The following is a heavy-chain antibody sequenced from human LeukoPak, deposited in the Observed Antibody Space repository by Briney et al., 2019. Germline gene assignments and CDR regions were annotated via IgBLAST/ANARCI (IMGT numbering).Heavy chain of an antibody. J-gene: IGHJ6*03. Sequence: PSETLSLTCTVSGGSISSSSYYWGWIRQPPGKGLEWIGSIYYSGSTYYNPSLKSRVTISVDTSKNQFSLKLSSVTAADTAVYYCARVVTRGRYYYYVDVWGKGTTVTVSS. CDR2: IYYSGST. CDR1: GGSISSSSYY. V-gene: IGHV4-39*07. CDR3: ARVVTRGRYYYYVDV. D-gene: IGHD2-21*02.